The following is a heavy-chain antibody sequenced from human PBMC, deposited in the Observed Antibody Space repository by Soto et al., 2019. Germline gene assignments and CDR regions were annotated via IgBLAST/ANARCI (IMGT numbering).Heavy chain of an antibody. Sequence: QVQLVQSGAEVKKPGASVKVACKASGYTFNHFGMSWVRQAPGQGLEWMGWISLYNGDTKYIQKLQGRVTMTTDTSTSTAYMELRSLSSDDTAVYYCARLIYGANYADKWGQGTLVTVSS. D-gene: IGHD3-16*01. J-gene: IGHJ4*02. V-gene: IGHV1-18*01. CDR3: ARLIYGANYADK. CDR2: ISLYNGDT. CDR1: GYTFNHFG.